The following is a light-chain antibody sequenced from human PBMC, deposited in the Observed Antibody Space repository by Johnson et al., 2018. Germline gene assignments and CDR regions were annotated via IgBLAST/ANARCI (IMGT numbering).Light chain of an antibody. Sequence: QSVLTQPPSVSAAPGQKVTISCSGSSSNIGNNYVSWYQQLPGTAPKLLIYENNKRPSGIPDRFSGSKSGTSATLAITGLQTGDEADYYCGTWDSSLSAGNVFATGTKVTVL. J-gene: IGLJ1*01. CDR1: SSNIGNNY. V-gene: IGLV1-51*02. CDR2: ENN. CDR3: GTWDSSLSAGNV.